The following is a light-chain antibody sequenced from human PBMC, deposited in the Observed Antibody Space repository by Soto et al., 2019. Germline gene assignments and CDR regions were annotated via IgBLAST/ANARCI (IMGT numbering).Light chain of an antibody. J-gene: IGKJ5*01. V-gene: IGKV3-11*01. Sequence: EFVLTQSPATLSLSPGERAILSCMASQSVAGSLAWYQQKPGQAPRLLIYDISTRAAAIPARFSGSGSGTDFTLTVSSLEPEDFALYYCQQRSNRITFGQGTRLEIK. CDR1: QSVAGS. CDR3: QQRSNRIT. CDR2: DIS.